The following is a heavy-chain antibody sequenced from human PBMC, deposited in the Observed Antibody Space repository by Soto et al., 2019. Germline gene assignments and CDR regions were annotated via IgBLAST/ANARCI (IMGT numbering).Heavy chain of an antibody. J-gene: IGHJ6*02. CDR2: IWYDGSNK. Sequence: XGSLRVSCAASGVTFSSYGMHWVRQATGKGKEWVAVIWYDGSNKYYADSVKGRFTISRDNSKNTLYLQMNSLRAEDTAVYYCARLTPYYYDSSGYQTLGMDVCGQGTTVTVSS. CDR1: GVTFSSYG. V-gene: IGHV3-33*01. D-gene: IGHD3-22*01. CDR3: ARLTPYYYDSSGYQTLGMDV.